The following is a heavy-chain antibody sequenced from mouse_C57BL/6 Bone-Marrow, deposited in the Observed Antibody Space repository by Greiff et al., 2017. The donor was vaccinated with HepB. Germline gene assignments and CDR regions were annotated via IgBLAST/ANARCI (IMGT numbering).Heavy chain of an antibody. CDR3: ANSSGSSYAMDY. CDR1: GYTFTSYW. V-gene: IGHV1-53*01. CDR2: INPSNGGT. Sequence: QVHVKQPGTELVKPGASVKLSCKASGYTFTSYWMHWVKQRPGQGLEWIGNINPSNGGTNYNEKFKSKATLTVDKSSSTAYMQLSSLTSEDSAVYYCANSSGSSYAMDYWGQGTSVTVSS. D-gene: IGHD3-2*02. J-gene: IGHJ4*01.